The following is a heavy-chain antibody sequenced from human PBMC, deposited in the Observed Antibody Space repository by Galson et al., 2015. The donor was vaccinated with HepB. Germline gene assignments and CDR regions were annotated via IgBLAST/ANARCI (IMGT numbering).Heavy chain of an antibody. CDR2: IIPNFGAA. CDR3: ARGITSHYYYYGMDV. CDR1: GGIFSSEA. J-gene: IGHJ6*02. V-gene: IGHV1-69*13. Sequence: SVKVSCKASGGIFSSEAISWVRQAPGQGLEWMGGIIPNFGAANYARKFQGRVSISADESTNTAYMELSSLRSDDTAMYYCARGITSHYYYYGMDVWGQGTTVTVSS.